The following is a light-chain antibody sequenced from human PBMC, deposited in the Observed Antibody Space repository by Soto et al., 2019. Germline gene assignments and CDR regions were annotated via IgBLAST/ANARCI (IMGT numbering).Light chain of an antibody. V-gene: IGKV3-11*01. CDR2: DAS. CDR3: QQRSNWPPIT. CDR1: QTVSTY. Sequence: EIVLTQSPATLSLSPGERATFSCRASQTVSTYLAWYQQKPGQAPRLLIYDASTRATGIPARFSGSGSGTDFTLTISSLEPEDFAVYYCQQRSNWPPITFGQGTRLEIK. J-gene: IGKJ5*01.